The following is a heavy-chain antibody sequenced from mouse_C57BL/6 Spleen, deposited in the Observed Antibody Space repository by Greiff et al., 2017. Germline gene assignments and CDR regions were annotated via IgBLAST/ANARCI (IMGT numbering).Heavy chain of an antibody. J-gene: IGHJ2*01. CDR1: GYTFTSYW. CDR2: IDPSDSYT. V-gene: IGHV1-69*01. D-gene: IGHD2-13*01. Sequence: QVQLQQPGAELVMPGASVKLSCKASGYTFTSYWMHWVKQRPGQGLEWIGEIDPSDSYTNYNQKFKGKSTLTVDKSSSTAYMQLSSLTSEDSAVYDCARFYYGALDYWGQGTTLTVSS. CDR3: ARFYYGALDY.